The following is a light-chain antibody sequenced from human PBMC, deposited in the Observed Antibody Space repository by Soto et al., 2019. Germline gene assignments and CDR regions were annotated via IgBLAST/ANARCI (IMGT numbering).Light chain of an antibody. CDR1: QGISNY. V-gene: IGKV1-27*01. CDR3: QKHDNVPIT. J-gene: IGKJ5*01. CDR2: SAS. Sequence: DIQMTQSPSSLSASVGDSVTITCRASQGISNYLAWYQQKPGKVPHLLIYSASTLPSGVPSRFSGSASGTDFTLTISSLQPEDVATYYCQKHDNVPITFGQGTRLELK.